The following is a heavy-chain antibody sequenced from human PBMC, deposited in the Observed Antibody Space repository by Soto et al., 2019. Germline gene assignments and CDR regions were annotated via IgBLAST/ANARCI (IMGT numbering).Heavy chain of an antibody. CDR2: MNPNSGNT. CDR3: ARRGYSSSWYYYYYYGMDV. V-gene: IGHV1-8*01. D-gene: IGHD6-13*01. J-gene: IGHJ6*02. Sequence: QVQLVQSGAEVKKPGASVKVSCKASGYTFTSYDINWVRQATGQGLEWMGWMNPNSGNTGYAQKFQGSVTMTSNTSISTAYMELSSLSSEDTAVYYCARRGYSSSWYYYYYYGMDVWGQGTTVTVSS. CDR1: GYTFTSYD.